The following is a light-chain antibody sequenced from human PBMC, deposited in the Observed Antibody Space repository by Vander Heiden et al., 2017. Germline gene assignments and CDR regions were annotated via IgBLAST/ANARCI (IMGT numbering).Light chain of an antibody. J-gene: IGKJ3*01. CDR3: QQRSNWPPGFT. CDR2: DAS. V-gene: IGKV3-11*01. CDR1: QSVSSY. Sequence: EIVLTPSPSTLSLSPGERATLSSSASQSVSSYFAWYQQNPGQAPRLLIYDASNRATGIPARFSGSGSGTDFTLTISSLEPEDFAVYYCQQRSNWPPGFTFGPGTKVDIK.